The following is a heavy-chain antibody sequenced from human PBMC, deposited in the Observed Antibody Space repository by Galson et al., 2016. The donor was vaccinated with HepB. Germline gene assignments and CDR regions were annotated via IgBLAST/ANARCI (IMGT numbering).Heavy chain of an antibody. CDR3: ARAVMLGRGMDV. CDR1: GDSVSSNSAA. Sequence: CAISGDSVSSNSAAWVWIRQSPSRGVEWLGRTFYRSTWENHYAGSVKNRITISPDTSRNQFSLHLNSVTPEDTAVYYCARAVMLGRGMDVWGQGTTVTVSS. J-gene: IGHJ6*02. V-gene: IGHV6-1*01. CDR2: TFYRSTWEN. D-gene: IGHD3-10*01.